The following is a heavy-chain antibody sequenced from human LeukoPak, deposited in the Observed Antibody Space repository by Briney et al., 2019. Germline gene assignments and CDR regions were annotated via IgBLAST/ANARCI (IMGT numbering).Heavy chain of an antibody. CDR1: GGSISSYY. CDR2: ISTSGST. D-gene: IGHD3-22*01. J-gene: IGHJ3*02. CDR3: ARVSHYYDSSGYYYVRAFDI. Sequence: SSETLSLTCTVSGGSISSYYWSWIRQPAGKGLEWIGRISTSGSTNYNPSLKSRVTMSVDTSNNQFSPKLSSVTAADTAVYYCARVSHYYDSSGYYYVRAFDIWGQGTMVTVSS. V-gene: IGHV4-4*07.